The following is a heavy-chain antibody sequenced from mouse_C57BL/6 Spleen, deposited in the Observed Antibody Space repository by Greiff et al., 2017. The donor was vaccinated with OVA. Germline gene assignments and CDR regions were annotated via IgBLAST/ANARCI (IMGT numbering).Heavy chain of an antibody. CDR2: IWSGGST. V-gene: IGHV2-2*01. CDR3: ARNREVYRKNAMDY. CDR1: GFSLTSYG. D-gene: IGHD2-14*01. J-gene: IGHJ4*01. Sequence: VKVEESGPGLVQPSQSLSITCSVSGFSLTSYGVHWVRQSPGKGLEWLGVIWSGGSTDYNAAFISRLSISKDNSKSQVFFKMNSLQADDTAIYYCARNREVYRKNAMDYWGQGTSVTVSS.